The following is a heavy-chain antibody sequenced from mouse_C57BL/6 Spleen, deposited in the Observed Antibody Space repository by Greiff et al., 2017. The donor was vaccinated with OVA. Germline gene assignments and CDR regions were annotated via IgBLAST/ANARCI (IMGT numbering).Heavy chain of an antibody. CDR3: TKGTGYYGHCDY. CDR2: IDPENGDT. Sequence: EVQLQQSGAELVRPGASVKLSCTASGFNIKDDYMHWVKQRPEQGLEWIGWIDPENGDTEYASKFQGKATITADTSSNTAYLQLSSLTSEDTAVYYCTKGTGYYGHCDYWGQGTTLTVSS. CDR1: GFNIKDDY. D-gene: IGHD1-1*01. V-gene: IGHV14-4*01. J-gene: IGHJ2*01.